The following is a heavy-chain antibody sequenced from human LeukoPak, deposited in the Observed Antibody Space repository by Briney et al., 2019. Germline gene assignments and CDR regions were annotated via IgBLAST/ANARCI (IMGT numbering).Heavy chain of an antibody. Sequence: ASVKVSCKASGYTFTSYAMHWVRQAPGQRLEWMGWINAGNGNTKYSQKFQGRVTITRDTSASTAYMELSSLRSEDTAVYYCALGYYDSSGYFAPYFQHWGQGTLVTVSS. J-gene: IGHJ1*01. CDR3: ALGYYDSSGYFAPYFQH. D-gene: IGHD3-22*01. V-gene: IGHV1-3*01. CDR2: INAGNGNT. CDR1: GYTFTSYA.